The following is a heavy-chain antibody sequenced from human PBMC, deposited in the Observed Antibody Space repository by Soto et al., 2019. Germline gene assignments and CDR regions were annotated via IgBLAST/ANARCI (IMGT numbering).Heavy chain of an antibody. CDR1: AFNFGDWA. D-gene: IGHD2-15*01. V-gene: IGHV3-64D*08. CDR2: ISSNGGWT. Sequence: GGSLRLSCSAAAFNFGDWAMYWVRLAPGKGLEYVSAISSNGGWTHYVDSVKGRFTMSRDNSKNTLFLQMSSLRPEDTAVYYWEGGESFGGGRSYLAYGGKGTWVPVS. J-gene: IGHJ4*02. CDR3: EGGESFGGGRSYLAY.